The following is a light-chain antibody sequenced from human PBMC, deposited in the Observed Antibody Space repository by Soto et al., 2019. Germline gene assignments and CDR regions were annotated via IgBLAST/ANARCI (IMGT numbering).Light chain of an antibody. CDR3: QTWGTGIHLV. CDR2: LDSDGSQ. CDR1: SGHSSYA. Sequence: QSVLTQSPSASASLGASVKLTCTLSSGHSSYAIAWHQQQPDKGPRYLLKLDSDGSQTRGHPIPDRFSGSSSGAERYLTTSRLQSEDEADYYCQTWGTGIHLVFGGGTKLTVL. V-gene: IGLV4-69*01. J-gene: IGLJ2*01.